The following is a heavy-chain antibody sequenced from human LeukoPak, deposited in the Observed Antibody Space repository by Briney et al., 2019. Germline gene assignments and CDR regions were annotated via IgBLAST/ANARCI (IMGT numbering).Heavy chain of an antibody. CDR3: ARVRYCSTNRCYDREFDN. J-gene: IGHJ4*02. CDR2: IYYSGNT. Sequence: SQTLSLTCTVAGGSISNYYWSWIRQPPGKGLEWIGYIYYSGNTNYNPSLKSRVTISVDTSKNQFSLKLNSVTAADTAVYYCARVRYCSTNRCYDREFDNWGQGTLVTVSS. D-gene: IGHD2-2*01. CDR1: GGSISNYY. V-gene: IGHV4-59*01.